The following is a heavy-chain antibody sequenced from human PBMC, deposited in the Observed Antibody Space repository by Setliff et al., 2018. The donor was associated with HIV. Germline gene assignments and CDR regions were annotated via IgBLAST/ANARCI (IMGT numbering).Heavy chain of an antibody. Sequence: SETLSLTCAVYGGSLSSSYWTWIRQAPGKGLEWIGEINHSGTANYNPSLKSRVTISIDTSKNQFSLKLTSVTAADTAVYYCARRGAYGYDYFDYWGPGILVTVSS. V-gene: IGHV4-34*01. CDR1: GGSLSSSY. CDR3: ARRGAYGYDYFDY. D-gene: IGHD5-12*01. J-gene: IGHJ4*02. CDR2: INHSGTA.